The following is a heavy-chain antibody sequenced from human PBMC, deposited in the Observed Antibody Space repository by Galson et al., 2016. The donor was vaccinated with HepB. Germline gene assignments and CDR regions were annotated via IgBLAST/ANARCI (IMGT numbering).Heavy chain of an antibody. CDR1: GFTVSGNY. Sequence: SLRLSCAASGFTVSGNYLTWVRQAPGRAPECVSIIHSGGGTYYADSVKGRFTISRDSSKNTMYLQMNSLRVEDTAVYYCARALWGQSCSSTSCVTGGLDYWGPGTLVTVSS. J-gene: IGHJ4*02. CDR2: IHSGGGT. V-gene: IGHV3-53*01. D-gene: IGHD2-2*01. CDR3: ARALWGQSCSSTSCVTGGLDY.